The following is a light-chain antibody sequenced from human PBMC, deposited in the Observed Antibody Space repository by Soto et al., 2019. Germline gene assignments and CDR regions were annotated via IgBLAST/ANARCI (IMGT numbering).Light chain of an antibody. V-gene: IGLV2-14*01. CDR3: SSYTSNSTPV. CDR1: SSDVGSYNY. CDR2: EVS. J-gene: IGLJ3*02. Sequence: QSALTQPRSVSGSPGQSVTISCTGTSSDVGSYNYVSWYQQHPGKAPKLMIYEVSNRPSGVSNRFSGSRSGNTASLTISGLQAQDEADYYCSSYTSNSTPVFGGGTKLTVL.